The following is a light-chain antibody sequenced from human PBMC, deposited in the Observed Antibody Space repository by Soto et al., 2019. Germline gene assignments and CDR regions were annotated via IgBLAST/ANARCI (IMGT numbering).Light chain of an antibody. CDR1: QSISNF. J-gene: IGKJ4*01. CDR2: DAS. V-gene: IGKV3-11*01. Sequence: EIVLTQSPAALSLSQGKRATLSCRASQSISNFLAWYQQKPRQAPRLLIYDASSRATGIPDRFSGGGSGTDFTLTISRLEPEDFAVYYCQQFSSYPLTFGGGTKVDIK. CDR3: QQFSSYPLT.